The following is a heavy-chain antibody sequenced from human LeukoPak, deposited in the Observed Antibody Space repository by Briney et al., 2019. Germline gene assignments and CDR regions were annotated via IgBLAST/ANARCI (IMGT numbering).Heavy chain of an antibody. J-gene: IGHJ5*02. Sequence: ASVKVSCKASGYTFTSYGISWVRQAPGQGLEWMGWISAYNGNTNYAQKLQGRVTMTTDTSTSTAYMELRSLRSDDTAVYYCARSPPGGQLERRGWFDTWGQGTLVTVSS. D-gene: IGHD1-1*01. CDR3: ARSPPGGQLERRGWFDT. V-gene: IGHV1-18*01. CDR1: GYTFTSYG. CDR2: ISAYNGNT.